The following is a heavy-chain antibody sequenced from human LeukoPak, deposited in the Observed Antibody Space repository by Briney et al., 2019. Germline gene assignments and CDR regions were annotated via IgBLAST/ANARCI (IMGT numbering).Heavy chain of an antibody. CDR3: ARNDQRGYNHGSPDY. V-gene: IGHV1-46*01. D-gene: IGHD5-18*01. Sequence: ASVRVSCKASGYTFTNYYIHWVRQAPGQGLEWMGIIDPSGGSTAYAQKFQGRVTMTRDTTTSTVHMELRSLTSEDTAVYYCARNDQRGYNHGSPDYWGQGTLVIVSS. CDR2: IDPSGGST. J-gene: IGHJ4*02. CDR1: GYTFTNYY.